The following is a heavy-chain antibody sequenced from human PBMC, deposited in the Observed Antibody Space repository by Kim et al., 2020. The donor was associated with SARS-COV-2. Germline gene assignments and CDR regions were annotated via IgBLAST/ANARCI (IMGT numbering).Heavy chain of an antibody. CDR2: INAGNGNT. CDR1: GYTFTSYA. J-gene: IGHJ6*02. CDR3: GGIAAAGAKPYYYGMDV. Sequence: ASVKVSCKASGYTFTSYAMHWVRQAPGQRLEWMGWINAGNGNTKYSQKFQGRVTITRDTSASTAYMELSSLRSEDTAVYYCGGIAAAGAKPYYYGMDVWGQGTTVTVSS. D-gene: IGHD6-13*01. V-gene: IGHV1-3*01.